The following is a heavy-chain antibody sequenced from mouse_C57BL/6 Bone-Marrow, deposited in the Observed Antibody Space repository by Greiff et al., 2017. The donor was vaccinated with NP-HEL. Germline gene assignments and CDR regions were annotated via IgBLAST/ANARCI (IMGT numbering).Heavy chain of an antibody. Sequence: QVHVKQPGAELVRPGSSVKLSCKASGYTFTSYWMHWVKQRPIQGLEWIGNIDPSDSETHYNQKFKDKATLTVDKSSSTAYMQLSSLTSEDSAVYYCAMGPGGYYYAMDYWGQGTSVTVSS. V-gene: IGHV1-52*01. CDR2: IDPSDSET. J-gene: IGHJ4*01. CDR3: AMGPGGYYYAMDY. CDR1: GYTFTSYW.